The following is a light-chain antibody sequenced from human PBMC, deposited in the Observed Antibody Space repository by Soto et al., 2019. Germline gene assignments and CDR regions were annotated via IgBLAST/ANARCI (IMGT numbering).Light chain of an antibody. CDR2: DAS. J-gene: IGKJ1*01. CDR3: QQRGTWPT. Sequence: EVVLTQSPATLSLSPGEGATLSCRASQSIGNYLAWYQQKPGQAPRLLIYDASSRANGIPARFTGSGSGTDFSLTISSLEPEDFAVYYCQQRGTWPTFGRGTRVEI. CDR1: QSIGNY. V-gene: IGKV3-11*01.